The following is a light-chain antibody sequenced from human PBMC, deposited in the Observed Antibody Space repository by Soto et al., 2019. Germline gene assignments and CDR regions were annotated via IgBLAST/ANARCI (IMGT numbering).Light chain of an antibody. Sequence: AIRMTQSPSSFSASTGDRVTITCRASQAINNYLAWYQQKPGKAPNLLIYAASTLQSGVPSRFSGSGSGTDFTLTISCLQSEDFATYYCQQYYSYPPTFGGGTKVDIK. CDR3: QQYYSYPPT. V-gene: IGKV1-8*01. CDR2: AAS. J-gene: IGKJ4*01. CDR1: QAINNY.